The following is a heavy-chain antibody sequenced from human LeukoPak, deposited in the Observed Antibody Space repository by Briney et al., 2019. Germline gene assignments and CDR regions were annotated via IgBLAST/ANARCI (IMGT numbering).Heavy chain of an antibody. D-gene: IGHD6-13*01. CDR1: GGSISSHY. Sequence: SETLSLTCTVSGGSISSHYWSWIRQPPGKGLEWIGYIYYSGSTNYNPSLKSRVTISVDTSKNQFSLKLSSVTAADTAVYYCAKGDSSSWSFWGQGTLVTVSP. CDR2: IYYSGST. J-gene: IGHJ4*02. V-gene: IGHV4-59*11. CDR3: AKGDSSSWSF.